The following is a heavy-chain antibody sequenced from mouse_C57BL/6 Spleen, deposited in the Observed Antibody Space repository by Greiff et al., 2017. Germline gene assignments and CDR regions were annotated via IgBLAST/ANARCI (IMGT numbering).Heavy chain of an antibody. CDR3: ARDYDYVP. J-gene: IGHJ2*01. CDR2: INPNNGGT. CDR1: GYTFTDYY. D-gene: IGHD2-4*01. Sequence: EVQLQQSGPELVKPGASVKISCKASGYTFTDYYMNWVKQSHGKSLEWIGDINPNNGGTSYNQKFKGKATLTVDKSSSTAYMELRSLTSEDSAVYYCARDYDYVPWGQGTTLTVSS. V-gene: IGHV1-26*01.